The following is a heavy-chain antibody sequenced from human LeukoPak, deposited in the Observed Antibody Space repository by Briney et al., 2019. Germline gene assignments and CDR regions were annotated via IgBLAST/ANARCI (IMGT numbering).Heavy chain of an antibody. V-gene: IGHV3-74*01. CDR3: AKDSSGWYGLDY. Sequence: GGSLRLSCAASGFTFSSYWMHWVRQAPGKGLVWVSRINSDGSSTSYADSVKGRFTISRDNAKNSLYLQMNSLRAEDTALYYCAKDSSGWYGLDYWGQGTLVTVSS. CDR1: GFTFSSYW. D-gene: IGHD6-19*01. CDR2: INSDGSST. J-gene: IGHJ4*02.